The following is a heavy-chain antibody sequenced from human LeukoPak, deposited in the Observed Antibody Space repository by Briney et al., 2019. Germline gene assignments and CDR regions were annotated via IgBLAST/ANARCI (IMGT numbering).Heavy chain of an antibody. CDR2: IIPIFGTA. J-gene: IGHJ4*02. CDR1: GGTFSSYA. V-gene: IGHV1-69*01. CDR3: ARDTGEASDY. Sequence: ASVKVSCKAFGGTFSSYAISWVRQAPGQGLEWMGGIIPIFGTANYAQKFQGRVTITADESTSTAYMELSSLRSEDTAVYYCARDTGEASDYWGQGTLVTVSS. D-gene: IGHD3-10*01.